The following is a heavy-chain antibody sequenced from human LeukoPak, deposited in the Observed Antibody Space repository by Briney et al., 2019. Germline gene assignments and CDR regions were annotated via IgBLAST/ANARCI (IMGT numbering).Heavy chain of an antibody. CDR3: ARDLAYSRLDY. D-gene: IGHD5-18*01. J-gene: IGHJ4*02. Sequence: GGSLRLSCVASGFTFSSSWMDWVRQAPGKGLEWVASINPDGSEKYSVDSVEGRFTISRDNAKNLLYLQVNSLRVEDTAFYYCARDLAYSRLDYWGQGMLVTVSS. V-gene: IGHV3-7*01. CDR2: INPDGSEK. CDR1: GFTFSSSW.